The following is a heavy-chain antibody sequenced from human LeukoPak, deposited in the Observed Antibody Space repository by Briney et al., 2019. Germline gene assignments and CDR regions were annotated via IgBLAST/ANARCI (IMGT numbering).Heavy chain of an antibody. D-gene: IGHD3/OR15-3a*01. CDR3: ARVHDFLLDLGY. J-gene: IGHJ4*02. CDR2: INPNTGGT. CDR1: GYTFTGYF. V-gene: IGHV1-2*02. Sequence: ASVRVSCKASGYTFTGYFMHWVRQAPGQGLDWMGWINPNTGGTKYAQKFQGRVTMTRDTSIGTAYMELSTVTSDDTAVYFCARVHDFLLDLGYWGQGTLVTVSS.